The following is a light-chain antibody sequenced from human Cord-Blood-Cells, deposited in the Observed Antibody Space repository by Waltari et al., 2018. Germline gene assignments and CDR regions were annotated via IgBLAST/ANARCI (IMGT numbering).Light chain of an antibody. V-gene: IGLV2-14*01. CDR3: SSYTSSSTLVV. CDR1: SSDVGGYNY. Sequence: QSALTQPASVSGSPGQSITISCTGTSSDVGGYNYVSWYQQHPGKAPKLMIYDVSNRPSGVSKRFSGSKSGNTVSLTISGLQAEDEADYYCSSYTSSSTLVVFGTGTKVTVL. CDR2: DVS. J-gene: IGLJ1*01.